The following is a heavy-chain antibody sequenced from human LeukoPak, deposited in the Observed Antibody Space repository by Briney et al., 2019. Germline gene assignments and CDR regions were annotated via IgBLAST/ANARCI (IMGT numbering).Heavy chain of an antibody. CDR1: GYTFTGYY. Sequence: GASVKVSCKASGYTFTGYYMHWVRQAPGQGLEWMGWINPNSGGTNYAQKFQGWVTMTRDTSISTAYMELSRLRSDDTAVYYCARAGDNGTTYYYGMDVWGQGTTVTVSS. J-gene: IGHJ6*02. D-gene: IGHD1-1*01. CDR3: ARAGDNGTTYYYGMDV. CDR2: INPNSGGT. V-gene: IGHV1-2*04.